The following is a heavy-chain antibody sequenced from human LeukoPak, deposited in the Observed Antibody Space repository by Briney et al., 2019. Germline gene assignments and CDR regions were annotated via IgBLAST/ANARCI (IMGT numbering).Heavy chain of an antibody. CDR1: GYTFTSYD. CDR3: ARVGGAAADHDY. V-gene: IGHV1-8*01. Sequence: ASVKVSCKASGYTFTSYDINWVRQATGQGLEWVGWMNPNSGNTGYAQKFQGRVTMTRNTSISTAYMELSSLRSEDTAVYYCARVGGAAADHDYWGQGTLVTVSS. J-gene: IGHJ4*02. CDR2: MNPNSGNT. D-gene: IGHD6-13*01.